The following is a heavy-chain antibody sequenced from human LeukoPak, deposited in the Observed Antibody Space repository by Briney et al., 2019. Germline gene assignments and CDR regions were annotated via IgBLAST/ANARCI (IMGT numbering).Heavy chain of an antibody. V-gene: IGHV4-4*07. J-gene: IGHJ4*02. CDR1: GGSISSYY. Sequence: SETLSLTCNVSGGSISSYYWSWIRQPPGKGLEWIGRIYPSGSTNYNPSLKSRVTMSVDKSKNQFSLKSMCVTAADTAVYYCERDLGYCSGDSCYHYFDYWGQGTLVTVSA. CDR2: IYPSGST. D-gene: IGHD2-15*01. CDR3: ERDLGYCSGDSCYHYFDY.